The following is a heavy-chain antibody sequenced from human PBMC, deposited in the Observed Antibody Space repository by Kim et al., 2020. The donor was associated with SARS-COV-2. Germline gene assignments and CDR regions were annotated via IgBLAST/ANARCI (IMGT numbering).Heavy chain of an antibody. J-gene: IGHJ4*02. Sequence: GGSLRLSCAASGFTFSSYAMSWVRQAPGKGLEWVSAISGSGGSTYYADSVKGRFTISRDNSKKTLYLQMNSQRAEDTAVYYCASGGQWLVRYYFGYWGQGTLVTVSS. V-gene: IGHV3-23*01. CDR1: GFTFSSYA. CDR3: ASGGQWLVRYYFGY. CDR2: ISGSGGST. D-gene: IGHD6-19*01.